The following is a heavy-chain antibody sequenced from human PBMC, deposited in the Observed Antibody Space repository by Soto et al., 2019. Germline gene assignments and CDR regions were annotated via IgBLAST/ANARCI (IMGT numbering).Heavy chain of an antibody. CDR3: ARGSDSGLDY. Sequence: TLSLTCAVSGGSISSGGYSWSWIRQPPGKGLEWIGYIYHSGSTYYNPSLKSRVTISVDRSKNQFSLELSSVTAADTAVYYCARGSDSGLDYWGQGTLVTVSS. V-gene: IGHV4-30-2*01. D-gene: IGHD5-12*01. J-gene: IGHJ4*02. CDR1: GGSISSGGYS. CDR2: IYHSGST.